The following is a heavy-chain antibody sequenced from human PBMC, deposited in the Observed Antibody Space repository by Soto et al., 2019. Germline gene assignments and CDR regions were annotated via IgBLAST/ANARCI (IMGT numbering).Heavy chain of an antibody. CDR3: ARSYGSGSRPFDY. CDR2: IIPILGMS. Sequence: QVHLLQSGAEMKKPGSSVKVSCTAFGGTFTSYTFNWVRQAPGQRLEWMGRIIPILGMSSSAHNFQGRLTMIADKSTNTSYMVLCSLTSDDTAIYYCARSYGSGSRPFDYWGQGTLVTVSS. D-gene: IGHD3-10*01. CDR1: GGTFTSYT. V-gene: IGHV1-69*02. J-gene: IGHJ4*02.